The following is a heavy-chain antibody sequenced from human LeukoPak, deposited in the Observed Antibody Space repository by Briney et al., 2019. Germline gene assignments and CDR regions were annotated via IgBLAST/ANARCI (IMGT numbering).Heavy chain of an antibody. CDR3: AKDLVGYSSGCPFDY. D-gene: IGHD6-19*01. Sequence: QAGGSLRLSCAASGFTFSSYGMHWVRQAPGKGLEWVAVISYDGSNKYYADSVKGRFTISRDNSKNTLYLQMNSLRAEDTAVYYCAKDLVGYSSGCPFDYWGQGTLVTVSS. CDR1: GFTFSSYG. J-gene: IGHJ4*02. V-gene: IGHV3-30*18. CDR2: ISYDGSNK.